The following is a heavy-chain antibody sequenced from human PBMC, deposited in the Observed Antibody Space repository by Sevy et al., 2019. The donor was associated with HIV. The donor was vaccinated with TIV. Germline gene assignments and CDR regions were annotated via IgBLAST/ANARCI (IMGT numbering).Heavy chain of an antibody. CDR1: GFTFSTYW. Sequence: GGSLRLSCAASGFTFSTYWMSWVRQAPGKGLEWVANIRQDGSEKYYVDSVKGRFTISKYNAKNSLYLQMNSLRAEDTAVYYYARDVTTAIFGVLRDYGMDVWGQGTTVTVSS. V-gene: IGHV3-7*01. CDR2: IRQDGSEK. D-gene: IGHD3-3*01. J-gene: IGHJ6*02. CDR3: ARDVTTAIFGVLRDYGMDV.